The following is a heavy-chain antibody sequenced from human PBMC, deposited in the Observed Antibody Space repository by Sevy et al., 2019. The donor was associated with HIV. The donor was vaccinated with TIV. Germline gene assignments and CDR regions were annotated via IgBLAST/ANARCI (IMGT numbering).Heavy chain of an antibody. CDR3: ARATGTEALDAFDI. Sequence: GGSLRLSCAASGFTFSDYSVNWVRQAPGKGLEWVSSISGSSFYIYYADSVKGRFTISRDNAKNSLYLQMISLGADDTAVYYCARATGTEALDAFDIWGQGTLVTVSS. CDR1: GFTFSDYS. J-gene: IGHJ3*02. D-gene: IGHD1-1*01. CDR2: ISGSSFYI. V-gene: IGHV3-21*01.